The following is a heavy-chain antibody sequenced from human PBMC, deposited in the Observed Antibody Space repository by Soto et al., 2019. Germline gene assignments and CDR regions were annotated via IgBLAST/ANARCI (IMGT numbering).Heavy chain of an antibody. J-gene: IGHJ4*02. CDR1: GGSFSGYY. V-gene: IGHV4-34*01. CDR2: INHSGST. D-gene: IGHD6-19*01. Sequence: SETLSLTCAVYGGSFSGYYWSWIRQPPGKGLEWIGEINHSGSTNYNPSLKSRVTISVDTSKNQFSLKLSSVTAADTAVYYCARSAEGWVDYWGQGTLVTVSS. CDR3: ARSAEGWVDY.